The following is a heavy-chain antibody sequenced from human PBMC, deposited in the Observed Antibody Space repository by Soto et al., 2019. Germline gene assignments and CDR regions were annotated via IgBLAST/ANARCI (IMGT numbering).Heavy chain of an antibody. CDR1: GYTFTSYA. J-gene: IGHJ4*02. Sequence: QVQLVQSGAEVRKPGASVKVSCEASGYTFTSYALYWVRQATGQGLEWVGWMNPNTGNSGYAQKFQGRVTMTSDTSISTAHMELSRLRSEDTAVYYCARRAETNGWNGFGADKYYFDFWGQGTLVTGSS. CDR3: ARRAETNGWNGFGADKYYFDF. V-gene: IGHV1-8*01. D-gene: IGHD1-1*01. CDR2: MNPNTGNS.